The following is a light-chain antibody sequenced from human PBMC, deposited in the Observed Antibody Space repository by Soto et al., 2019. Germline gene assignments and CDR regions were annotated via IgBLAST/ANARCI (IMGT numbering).Light chain of an antibody. CDR3: QQYDTLRVT. J-gene: IGKJ3*01. CDR1: HDIINY. Sequence: DIQMTQSPSSLSASVGDRVTITCQASHDIINYLNWYQQKPGKAPILLIYDASNLETGVPSRFSGSGSGTDFTFTISSLQPEDFATYYCQQYDTLRVTFGPGTKVDIK. V-gene: IGKV1-33*01. CDR2: DAS.